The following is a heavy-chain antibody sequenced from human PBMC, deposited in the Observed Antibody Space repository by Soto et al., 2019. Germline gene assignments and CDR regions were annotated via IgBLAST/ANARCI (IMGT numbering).Heavy chain of an antibody. V-gene: IGHV1-3*01. J-gene: IGHJ6*02. CDR1: GYTFTSYA. CDR2: INAGNGNT. CDR3: ASSYDTGRYYYGMDV. D-gene: IGHD3-22*01. Sequence: GASVKVSCKASGYTFTSYAMHWVRQAPGQRLEWMGWINAGNGNTKYSQKFQGRVTITRDTSASTAYMELSSLRSEDTAVYYCASSYDTGRYYYGMDVWGQGTTVTVSS.